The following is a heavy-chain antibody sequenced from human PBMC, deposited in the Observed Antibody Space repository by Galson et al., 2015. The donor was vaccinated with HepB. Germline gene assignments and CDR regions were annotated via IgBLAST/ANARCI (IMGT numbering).Heavy chain of an antibody. D-gene: IGHD2-2*01. J-gene: IGHJ4*02. Sequence: LEWVGFIRSKAYGGTTEYATSVKGRFTTSRDDSKSIAYLQMNSLKTEDTAVYYCTRAPYCSSTSCYRGDFDYWGQGTLVTVSS. CDR2: IRSKAYGGTT. CDR3: TRAPYCSSTSCYRGDFDY. V-gene: IGHV3-49*02.